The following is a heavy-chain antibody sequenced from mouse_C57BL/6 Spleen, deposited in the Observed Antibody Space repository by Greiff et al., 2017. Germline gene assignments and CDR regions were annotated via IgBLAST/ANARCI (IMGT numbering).Heavy chain of an antibody. CDR1: GFTFSDYY. CDR2: INYDGSST. V-gene: IGHV5-16*01. CDR3: ARGDDGYPYWYFDV. D-gene: IGHD2-3*01. Sequence: EVQLVESEGGLVQPGSSMKLSCTASGFTFSDYYMAWVRQVPEKGLEWVANINYDGSSTYYLDSLKSRFIISRDNAKNILYLQMSSLKSEDTATYYCARGDDGYPYWYFDVWGTGTTVTVSS. J-gene: IGHJ1*03.